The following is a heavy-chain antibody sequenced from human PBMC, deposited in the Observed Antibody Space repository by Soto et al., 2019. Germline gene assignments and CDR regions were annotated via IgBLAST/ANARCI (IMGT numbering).Heavy chain of an antibody. CDR2: INPSGGST. D-gene: IGHD2-2*01. Sequence: ASVKVSCKASGYSFTSYYMHWVRQAPGQGLEWMGIINPSGGSTSYAQKFQGRVTMTRDTSTSTVYMELSSLRSEDTAVYYCARDGRDCSSTSCYGGYWGQGTLVTVSS. CDR1: GYSFTSYY. V-gene: IGHV1-46*01. J-gene: IGHJ4*02. CDR3: ARDGRDCSSTSCYGGY.